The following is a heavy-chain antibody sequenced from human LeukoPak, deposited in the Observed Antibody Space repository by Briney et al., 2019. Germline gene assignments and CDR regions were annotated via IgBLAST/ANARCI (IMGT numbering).Heavy chain of an antibody. J-gene: IGHJ4*02. CDR3: AKNVMVKRYIDY. CDR2: ISGSGRTI. CDR1: GFILNNHA. Sequence: PGGSMRLSCAASGFILNNHAMTWVRQAPGKGLQWISVISGSGRTIEYEDSVKGRFTISRDNSQNTVSLQMNNLRVEDTAIYYCAKNVMVKRYIDYWGQGTPVTVSS. D-gene: IGHD5-18*01. V-gene: IGHV3-23*01.